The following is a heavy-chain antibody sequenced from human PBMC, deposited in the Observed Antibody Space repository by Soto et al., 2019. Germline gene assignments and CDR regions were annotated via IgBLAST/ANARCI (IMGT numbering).Heavy chain of an antibody. J-gene: IGHJ4*02. CDR3: AGGRRWLQLRGVYFDY. V-gene: IGHV4-34*01. CDR2: INHSGST. Sequence: PSETLSLTCAVYGGSFSGYYWSWIRQPPGKGLEWIGEINHSGSTNYNPSLKSRVTISVDTSKNQFSLKLSSVTAADTAVYYCAGGRRWLQLRGVYFDYWGQGTLVTVSS. D-gene: IGHD5-12*01. CDR1: GGSFSGYY.